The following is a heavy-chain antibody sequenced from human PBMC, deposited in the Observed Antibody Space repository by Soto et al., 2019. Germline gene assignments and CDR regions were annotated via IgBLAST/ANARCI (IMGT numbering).Heavy chain of an antibody. J-gene: IGHJ6*02. V-gene: IGHV1-2*04. CDR3: ASSYYDSSGYTDNYYGMDV. CDR2: INPNSGGT. D-gene: IGHD3-22*01. CDR1: GYTFTGYY. Sequence: ASVKVSCKASGYTFTGYYMHCVRQAPGKGLEWMGWINPNSGGTNYAQKFQGWVTMTRDTSISTAYMELSRLRSDDTAVYYCASSYYDSSGYTDNYYGMDVWGQGTTVTVSS.